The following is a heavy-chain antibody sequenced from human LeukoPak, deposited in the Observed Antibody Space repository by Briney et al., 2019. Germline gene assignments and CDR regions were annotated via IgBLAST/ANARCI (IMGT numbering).Heavy chain of an antibody. CDR3: ARGEYYFDY. V-gene: IGHV3-11*04. Sequence: LSLTCAVYGGSFSGYYWSWIRQPPGKGLECISYISSSGRTIYYADSLKGRFTVSRDNAKNSLYLRMNNLRAEDTAVYYCARGEYYFDYWGQGTLVTVSS. J-gene: IGHJ4*02. CDR1: GGSFSGYY. CDR2: ISSSGRTI.